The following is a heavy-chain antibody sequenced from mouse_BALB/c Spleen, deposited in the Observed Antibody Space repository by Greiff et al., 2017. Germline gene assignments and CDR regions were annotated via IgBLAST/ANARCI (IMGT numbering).Heavy chain of an antibody. D-gene: IGHD1-1*01. V-gene: IGHV1-18*01. CDR2: INPNNGGT. CDR3: ARKGIYYGSRYYAMDY. Sequence: EVQLQQSGPELVKPGASVKIPCKASGYTFTDYNMDWVKQSHGKSLEWIGDINPNNGGTIYNQKFKGKATLTVDKSSSTAYMELRSLTSEDTAVYYCARKGIYYGSRYYAMDYWGQGTSVTVSS. CDR1: GYTFTDYN. J-gene: IGHJ4*01.